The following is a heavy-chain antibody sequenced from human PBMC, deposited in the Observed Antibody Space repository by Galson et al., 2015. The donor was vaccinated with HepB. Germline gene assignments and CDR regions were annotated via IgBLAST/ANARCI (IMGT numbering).Heavy chain of an antibody. Sequence: SLRLSCAASGFTFSSYTMNWVRQAPGKGLEWVANIKQDGSEKHSVDSVKGRFTISRDNAKNSLFLQINSLRAEDTAVYYCARVADADYGDHSHFDYWGQGTLVTVSS. J-gene: IGHJ4*02. CDR3: ARVADADYGDHSHFDY. CDR1: GFTFSSYT. D-gene: IGHD4-17*01. CDR2: IKQDGSEK. V-gene: IGHV3-7*01.